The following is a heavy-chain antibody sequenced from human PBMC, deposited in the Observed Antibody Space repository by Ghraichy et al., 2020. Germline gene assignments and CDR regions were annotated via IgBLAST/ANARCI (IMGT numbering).Heavy chain of an antibody. D-gene: IGHD6-13*01. J-gene: IGHJ5*02. CDR3: ARDAAGYSSSWYVSHTHRFDP. CDR2: INPYDGYT. CDR1: GYTFLTYG. Sequence: ASVKVSCKTSGYTFLTYGISWVRQAPGQGLEWMGWINPYDGYTDYAQKLQGRVSMTADTSTNTVYMELRGLKSDDTAVYYCARDAAGYSSSWYVSHTHRFDPWGQGTLVTVSS. V-gene: IGHV1-18*01.